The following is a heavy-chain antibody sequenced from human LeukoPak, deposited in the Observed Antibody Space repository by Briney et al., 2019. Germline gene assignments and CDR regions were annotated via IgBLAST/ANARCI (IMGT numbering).Heavy chain of an antibody. CDR3: ARALGGIAAATAYYDSSGYYYVDAFDI. CDR2: IYHSGST. CDR1: GYSISSGYY. Sequence: SETLSLTCTVSGYSISSGYYWGWIRQPPGKGLEWIGSIYHSGSTYYNPSLKSRVTISVDTSKNQFSLKLSSVTAAATAVYYCARALGGIAAATAYYDSSGYYYVDAFDIWGQGTMVTVSS. V-gene: IGHV4-38-2*02. J-gene: IGHJ3*02. D-gene: IGHD3-22*01.